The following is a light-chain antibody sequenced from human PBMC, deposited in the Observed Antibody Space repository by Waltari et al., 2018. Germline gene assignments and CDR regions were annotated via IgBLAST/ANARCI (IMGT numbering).Light chain of an antibody. V-gene: IGKV1-39*01. Sequence: DIQMTQSPSALSASVGDRVTVTCRASQSIGSDLNWYQQKPGKAPKVLIYAASSLQGGVPSRFSGSGSGTDFTLTISSLQPEDVAVYYCQQYYNDATFGQGTKVEIK. CDR3: QQYYNDAT. CDR1: QSIGSD. J-gene: IGKJ1*01. CDR2: AAS.